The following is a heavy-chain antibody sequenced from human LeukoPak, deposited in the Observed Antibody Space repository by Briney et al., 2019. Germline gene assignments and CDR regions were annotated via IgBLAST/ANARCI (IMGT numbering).Heavy chain of an antibody. V-gene: IGHV4-39*01. Sequence: SETLSLTCTVSGGSISSYYWSWIRQPPGKGLEWIGSIYYSGSTYYNPSLKSRVTISVDTSKNQFSLKLSSVTAADTAVYYCARGYSGRLDAFDIWGQGTMVTVSS. D-gene: IGHD1-26*01. CDR3: ARGYSGRLDAFDI. CDR1: GGSISSYY. J-gene: IGHJ3*02. CDR2: IYYSGST.